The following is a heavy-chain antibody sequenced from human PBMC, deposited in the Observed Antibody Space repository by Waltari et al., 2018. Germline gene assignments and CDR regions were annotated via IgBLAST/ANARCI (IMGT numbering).Heavy chain of an antibody. CDR2: IYYSGST. CDR1: GGSISRNNYY. V-gene: IGHV4-39*01. D-gene: IGHD6-13*01. Sequence: QLQLQASGPGLVTPSDTLSLTCAVSGGSISRNNYYWAWIRQPPGKGLEWIGSIYYSGSTYYNPSLKSRVTISVDTSKNHFSLKLGSVTAADTSLYYCARHSAYAGTGYYYGMDVWGQGTTVTVSS. CDR3: ARHSAYAGTGYYYGMDV. J-gene: IGHJ6*02.